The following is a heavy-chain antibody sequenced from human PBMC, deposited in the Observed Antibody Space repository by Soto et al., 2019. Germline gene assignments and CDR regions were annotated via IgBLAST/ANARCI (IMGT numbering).Heavy chain of an antibody. Sequence: SETLSLTCTVSGGSISSYYWSWIRQPPGKGLEWIGYIYYSGSTNYNPSLKSRVTISVDTSKNQFSLKLRSVTAADTAVYYCARHLRITMVRGVIHTFDYWGQGTLVTVSS. CDR3: ARHLRITMVRGVIHTFDY. D-gene: IGHD3-10*01. CDR1: GGSISSYY. V-gene: IGHV4-59*08. CDR2: IYYSGST. J-gene: IGHJ4*02.